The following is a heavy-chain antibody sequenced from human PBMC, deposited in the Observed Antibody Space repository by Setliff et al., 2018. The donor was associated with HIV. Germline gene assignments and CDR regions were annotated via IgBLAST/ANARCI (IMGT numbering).Heavy chain of an antibody. Sequence: ASVKVSCKASGYSFTDYYMHWVRQAPGQGLEYMGRINPKSGATIYAENFQGRVTMTRDMSISTAYMEVNRLTSDDTALYYCAGEGQDSGGWYYFDYWGQGTLVTVSS. J-gene: IGHJ4*02. CDR2: INPKSGAT. D-gene: IGHD6-19*01. CDR3: AGEGQDSGGWYYFDY. V-gene: IGHV1-2*06. CDR1: GYSFTDYY.